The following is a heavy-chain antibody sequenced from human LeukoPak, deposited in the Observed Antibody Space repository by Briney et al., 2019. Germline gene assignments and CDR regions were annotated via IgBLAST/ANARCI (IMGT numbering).Heavy chain of an antibody. D-gene: IGHD3-10*01. Sequence: SETLSLTCTVSGGSISSYYWSWIRQPPGKGLEWIGSIYYSGSTYYNPSLKSRVTISVDTSKNQFSLKLSSVTAADTAVYYCARHTSMVRGANFDYWGQGTLVTVSS. V-gene: IGHV4-59*05. J-gene: IGHJ4*02. CDR2: IYYSGST. CDR1: GGSISSYY. CDR3: ARHTSMVRGANFDY.